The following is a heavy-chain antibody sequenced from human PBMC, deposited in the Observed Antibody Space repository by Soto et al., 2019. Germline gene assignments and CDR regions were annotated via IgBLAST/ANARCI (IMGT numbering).Heavy chain of an antibody. D-gene: IGHD6-6*01. J-gene: IGHJ6*02. V-gene: IGHV1-69*01. CDR2: IVPMFGTV. Sequence: QVQLVQSGAEVKEPGSSVKVSCKASGGTFANFIMNWVRQTPGQGLEWMGGIVPMFGTVTYAEKFKGRVTISATESTSTAYMELTSLRSEDTAVYYCARNGTYSSSLSQYSGMDVWGQGTTVTVS. CDR3: ARNGTYSSSLSQYSGMDV. CDR1: GGTFANFI.